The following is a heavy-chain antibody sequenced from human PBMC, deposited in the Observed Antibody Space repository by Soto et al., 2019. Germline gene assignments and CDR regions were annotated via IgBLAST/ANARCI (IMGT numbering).Heavy chain of an antibody. V-gene: IGHV7-4-1*01. Sequence: VASVKVSCKASGYTFTSYAMYWVRHAPGQGLEWMGWINTNTGNPTYAQGFTGRFVFSLDTSVSTAYLQICSLKAEDTAVYYCASNTYDSYYYYGMDVWGQGTTVNVSS. CDR2: INTNTGNP. D-gene: IGHD5-12*01. CDR1: GYTFTSYA. CDR3: ASNTYDSYYYYGMDV. J-gene: IGHJ6*02.